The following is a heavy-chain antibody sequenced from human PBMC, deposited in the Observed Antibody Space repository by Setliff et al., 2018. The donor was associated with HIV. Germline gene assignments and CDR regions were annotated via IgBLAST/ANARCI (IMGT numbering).Heavy chain of an antibody. Sequence: PSETLSLTCTVSGGSISSSSYYWGWIRQPPGKGLEWIGSIYYSGSTYYNPSLKSRVSMSVDKSKNQFSVKLTSVTAADTAVYYCARGHCSGTNCYGVDYYGMDVWGQGTTVAVS. D-gene: IGHD2-2*01. CDR2: IYYSGST. J-gene: IGHJ6*02. CDR3: ARGHCSGTNCYGVDYYGMDV. V-gene: IGHV4-39*07. CDR1: GGSISSSSYY.